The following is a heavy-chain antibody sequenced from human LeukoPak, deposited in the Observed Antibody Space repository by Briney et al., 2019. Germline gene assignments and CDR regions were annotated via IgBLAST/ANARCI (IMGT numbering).Heavy chain of an antibody. J-gene: IGHJ5*02. D-gene: IGHD3-22*01. Sequence: GGSLRLSCAVSGFTVSSNYMSWVRQAPGKGLEWVSDIYTGGSTYYADSVKGRFTISRDNSKNTLYLQMNSLRAEDTAVYYCAREGLSDYYDSSGYYYPGYNWFDPWGQGTLVTVSS. CDR1: GFTVSSNY. CDR2: IYTGGST. CDR3: AREGLSDYYDSSGYYYPGYNWFDP. V-gene: IGHV3-53*01.